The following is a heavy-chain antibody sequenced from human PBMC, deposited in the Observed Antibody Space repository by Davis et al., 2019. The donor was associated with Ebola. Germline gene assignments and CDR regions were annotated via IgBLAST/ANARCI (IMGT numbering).Heavy chain of an antibody. CDR1: GGSFSGYY. D-gene: IGHD1-26*01. V-gene: IGHV4-34*01. CDR3: ARHLRRGSYSGWFDP. J-gene: IGHJ5*02. CDR2: INHSGST. Sequence: GSLRLSCAVYGGSFSGYYWSWIRQPPGKGLEWIGEINHSGSTKYNPSLKSRVTISVDTSKNQFSLKLSSVTAADTAVYYCARHLRRGSYSGWFDPWGQGTLVTVSS.